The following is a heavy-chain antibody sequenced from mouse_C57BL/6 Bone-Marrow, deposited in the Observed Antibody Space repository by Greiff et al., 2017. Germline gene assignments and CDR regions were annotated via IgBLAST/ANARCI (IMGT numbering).Heavy chain of an antibody. V-gene: IGHV5-6*01. Sequence: EVKLQESRGDLVKPGGSLKLSCAASGFTFSSYGMSWVRQTPDKRLEWVATISSGGSYTYYPDSVKGRFTISRDNAKNTLYLQMSSLKSEDTAMYYCAIMITTFAYWGQGTLVTVSA. D-gene: IGHD2-4*01. J-gene: IGHJ3*01. CDR2: ISSGGSYT. CDR1: GFTFSSYG. CDR3: AIMITTFAY.